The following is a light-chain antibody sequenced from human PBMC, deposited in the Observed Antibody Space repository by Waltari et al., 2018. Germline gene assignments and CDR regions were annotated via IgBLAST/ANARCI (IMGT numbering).Light chain of an antibody. J-gene: IGKJ2*01. CDR3: QQYDAYPYT. CDR2: KAS. V-gene: IGKV1-5*03. CDR1: QSISDR. Sequence: DIQMTQFPATLSASVGDRVTITCRASQSISDRLAWFQQKPGKAPKLLIYKASTLHTGVPSRFSGSGSGSEFTLTINSLQADDFATYFCQQYDAYPYTFGQGTKLEI.